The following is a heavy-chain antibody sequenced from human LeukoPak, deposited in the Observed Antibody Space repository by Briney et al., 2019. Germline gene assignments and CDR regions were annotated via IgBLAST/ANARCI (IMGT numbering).Heavy chain of an antibody. Sequence: ASVKVSCKASGYTFTSYDINWVRQATGQGLEWMGWMNPNSGNTGYAQKFQGRVTITTDESTSTAYMELSSLRSEDTAVYYCARLVDISFDPWGQGTLVTVSS. J-gene: IGHJ5*02. CDR2: MNPNSGNT. CDR1: GYTFTSYD. CDR3: ARLVDISFDP. V-gene: IGHV1-8*01. D-gene: IGHD3-9*01.